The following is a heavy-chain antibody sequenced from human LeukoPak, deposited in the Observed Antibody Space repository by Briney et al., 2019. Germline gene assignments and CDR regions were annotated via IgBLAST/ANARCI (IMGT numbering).Heavy chain of an antibody. J-gene: IGHJ6*02. CDR2: SNDKGDYT. CDR1: GFTFSSNA. V-gene: IGHV3-23*01. D-gene: IGHD3-16*01. CDR3: AKAREASRLRYGMDV. Sequence: PGGSLRLSCAASGFTFSSNAMNWFRQAPGKGLEWFSVSNDKGDYTYYADSVRGRFTISRDNSKNMLYLQMNSLRVEDTALYYCAKAREASRLRYGMDVWGQGTTVTVSS.